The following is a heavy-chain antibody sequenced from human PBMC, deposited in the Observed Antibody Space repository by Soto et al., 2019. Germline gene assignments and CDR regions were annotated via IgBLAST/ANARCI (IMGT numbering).Heavy chain of an antibody. CDR3: ARTGLLHGMDV. J-gene: IGHJ6*02. D-gene: IGHD2-15*01. V-gene: IGHV3-30-3*01. CDR1: GFTFSSYA. CDR2: ISYDGSNK. Sequence: QVQLVESWGGVVQPGRSLRLSCAASGFTFSSYAMHWVRQAQGKGLEWVAIISYDGSNKYYADSVKGRFTISRDNSKNSLYLPMNSLRAEDTAVFYCARTGLLHGMDVWGQGTTVTVSS.